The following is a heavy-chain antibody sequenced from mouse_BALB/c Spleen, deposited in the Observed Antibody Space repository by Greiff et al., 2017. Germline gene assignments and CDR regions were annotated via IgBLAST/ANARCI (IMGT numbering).Heavy chain of an antibody. CDR3: AREEYGNFAY. V-gene: IGHV5-4*02. J-gene: IGHJ3*01. CDR2: ISDGGSYT. Sequence: EVKLMESGGGLVKPGGSLKLSCAASGFTFSDYYMYWVRQTPEKRLEWVATISDGGSYTYYPDSVKGRFTISRDNAKNNLYLQMSSLKSEDTAMYYCAREEYGNFAYWGQGTLVTVSA. D-gene: IGHD2-10*02. CDR1: GFTFSDYY.